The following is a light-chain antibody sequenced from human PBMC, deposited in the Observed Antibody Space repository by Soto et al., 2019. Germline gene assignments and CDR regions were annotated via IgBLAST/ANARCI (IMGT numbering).Light chain of an antibody. J-gene: IGLJ1*01. CDR2: GNG. Sequence: QSVLTQPPSVSGAPGQRVTLSCTGTSSNIGAGFDVHWYQQLPGTAPKLLIYGNGNRPSGVPDRFSGSKSGTSASLAITGLQADDEADYYCQSYDSSLSGSEVFGTGTKVTVL. CDR1: SSNIGAGFD. V-gene: IGLV1-40*01. CDR3: QSYDSSLSGSEV.